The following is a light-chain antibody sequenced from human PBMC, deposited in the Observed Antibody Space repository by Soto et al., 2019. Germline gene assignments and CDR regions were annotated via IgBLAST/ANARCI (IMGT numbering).Light chain of an antibody. V-gene: IGLV1-40*01. CDR1: SSNIGAVYD. CDR3: QSYDNSLSGYV. Sequence: QSVLTQPPSVSGAPGQTVTISCTGSSSNIGAVYDVPWYQHLPGTAPKLLIYGNTNRPSGVPDRFSGSKSGASASLAITGLQAEDEADYYCQSYDNSLSGYVFGTGTKVTVL. CDR2: GNT. J-gene: IGLJ1*01.